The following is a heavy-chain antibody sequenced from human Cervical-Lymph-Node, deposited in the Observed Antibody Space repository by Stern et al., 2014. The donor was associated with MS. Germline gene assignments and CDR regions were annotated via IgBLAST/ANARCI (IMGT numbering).Heavy chain of an antibody. CDR1: GDTFNNFD. CDR3: ARHQGGVAAF. V-gene: IGHV1-69*01. CDR2: ITPLFGTA. J-gene: IGHJ4*02. Sequence: QVQLVESGAEVKKPGSSVKVSCKASGDTFNNFDIGWVRQAPGQRPEWLGGITPLFGTANYAQRLQDRVTFTADESTSTTYMELSRLRSEDTAIYYCARHQGGVAAFWGQGTLVTVSS. D-gene: IGHD6-13*01.